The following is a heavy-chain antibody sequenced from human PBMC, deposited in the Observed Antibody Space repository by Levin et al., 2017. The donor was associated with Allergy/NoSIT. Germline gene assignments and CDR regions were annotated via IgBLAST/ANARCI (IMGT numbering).Heavy chain of an antibody. CDR3: ASSYSYSSGPINNWFDP. CDR1: GGSISSSSYY. Sequence: SETLSLTCTVSGGSISSSSYYWGWIRQPPGKGLEWIGSIYYSGSTYYNPSLKSRVTISVDTSKNQFSLKLSSVTAADTAVYYCASSYSYSSGPINNWFDPWGQGTLVTVSS. CDR2: IYYSGST. D-gene: IGHD6-19*01. J-gene: IGHJ5*02. V-gene: IGHV4-39*01.